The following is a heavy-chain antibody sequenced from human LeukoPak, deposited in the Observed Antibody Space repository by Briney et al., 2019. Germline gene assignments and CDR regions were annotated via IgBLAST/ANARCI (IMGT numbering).Heavy chain of an antibody. J-gene: IGHJ4*02. Sequence: GGSLRLSCAASGFTFSSYAMHWVRQAPGKGLEWVAVISYDGSNKYYADSVKGRFTISRDNSKNTLYLQMNSLRAEDTAVYYCARDRHSSSWGTFDYWGQGTLVTVSS. CDR1: GFTFSSYA. V-gene: IGHV3-30-3*01. CDR3: ARDRHSSSWGTFDY. CDR2: ISYDGSNK. D-gene: IGHD6-13*01.